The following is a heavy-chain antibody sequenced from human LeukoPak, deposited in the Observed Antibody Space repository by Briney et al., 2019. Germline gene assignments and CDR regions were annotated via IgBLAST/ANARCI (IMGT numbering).Heavy chain of an antibody. CDR1: GYTFTGYY. D-gene: IGHD3-22*01. J-gene: IGHJ4*02. V-gene: IGHV1-2*06. CDR3: ARDYYDSSGYYDG. CDR2: INPNSGGT. Sequence: ASVKVSCKASGYTFTGYYMHWVRQAPGQGLEWMGRINPNSGGTNYAQKFQGRVTMTRDTSISTAYMELSRLRSDDTAVYYCARDYYDSSGYYDGWGQGTLVTVSP.